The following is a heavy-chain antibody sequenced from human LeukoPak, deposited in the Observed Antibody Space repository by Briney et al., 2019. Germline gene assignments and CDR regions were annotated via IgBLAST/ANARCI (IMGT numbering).Heavy chain of an antibody. D-gene: IGHD3-10*01. V-gene: IGHV1-2*02. Sequence: ASVKVSCKASGYTFTGYYMHWVRQAPGQGLEWMGWINPNSGGTNYAQKFQGRVTMTRDTSISTAYMELSRLRSDDTAVYYCARDPGGLLWFGEYLFDPWGQGTLVTVSS. J-gene: IGHJ5*02. CDR2: INPNSGGT. CDR3: ARDPGGLLWFGEYLFDP. CDR1: GYTFTGYY.